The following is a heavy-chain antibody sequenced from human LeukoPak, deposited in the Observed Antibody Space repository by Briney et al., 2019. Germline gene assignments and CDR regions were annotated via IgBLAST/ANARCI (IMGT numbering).Heavy chain of an antibody. CDR1: GFTFSSYA. D-gene: IGHD2-2*01. Sequence: PGGSLRLSCAASGFTFSSYAMSWVRQAPGKGLEWVSAISGSGGSTYYADSVKGRFTISRDNSKNTLYLQMNSLRAEDTALYYCAKDDEYQPYYGVDVWGQGTTVTVSS. J-gene: IGHJ6*02. V-gene: IGHV3-23*01. CDR2: ISGSGGST. CDR3: AKDDEYQPYYGVDV.